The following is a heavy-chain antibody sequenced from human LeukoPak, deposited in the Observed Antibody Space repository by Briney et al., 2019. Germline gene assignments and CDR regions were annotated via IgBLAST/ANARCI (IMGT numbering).Heavy chain of an antibody. J-gene: IGHJ4*02. D-gene: IGHD3-16*01. Sequence: SETLSLTCTVSGGSISSYYWSWIRQPPGKGLEWIGYIYYSGSTNYNPSLKSRVTISVDTSKNQFSLKLSSVTAADTAVYYCARVTLFWGGYFDYWGQGTLVTVSS. CDR3: ARVTLFWGGYFDY. V-gene: IGHV4-59*01. CDR1: GGSISSYY. CDR2: IYYSGST.